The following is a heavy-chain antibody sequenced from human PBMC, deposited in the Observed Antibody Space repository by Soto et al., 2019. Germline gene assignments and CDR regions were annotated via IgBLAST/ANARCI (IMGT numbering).Heavy chain of an antibody. CDR3: ARDSPGPPEAWFDP. V-gene: IGHV1-18*01. CDR2: ISAYKGNT. CDR1: GYTFTSYG. J-gene: IGHJ5*02. Sequence: VASVTVSCKASGYTFTSYGISCVRQAPGQGLEWMGWISAYKGNTNYAQKLQGRVTITTDTSTSTAYMELRRLRSDDRAVYYCARDSPGPPEAWFDPWGQGTLVTVSS.